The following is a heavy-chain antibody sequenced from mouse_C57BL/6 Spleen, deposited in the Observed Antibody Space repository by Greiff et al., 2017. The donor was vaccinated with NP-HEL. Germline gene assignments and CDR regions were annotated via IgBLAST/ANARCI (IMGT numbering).Heavy chain of an antibody. CDR3: ARGDSNYLYYYAMDY. CDR1: GFSLTSYG. V-gene: IGHV2-2*01. J-gene: IGHJ4*01. Sequence: QVQLQQSGPGLVQPSQSLSITCTVSGFSLTSYGVHWVRQSPGKGLAWLGVIWSGGSTDYNAAFISRLSISKDNSKSQVFFKMNSLQADDTAIYYCARGDSNYLYYYAMDYWGQGTSVTVSS. D-gene: IGHD2-5*01. CDR2: IWSGGST.